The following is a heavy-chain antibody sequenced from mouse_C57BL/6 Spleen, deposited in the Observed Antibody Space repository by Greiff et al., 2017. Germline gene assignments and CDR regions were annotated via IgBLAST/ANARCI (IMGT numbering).Heavy chain of an antibody. D-gene: IGHD2-1*01. CDR3: TREGYYVAGRFAY. Sequence: QVQLKESGAELVRPGASVTLSCKASGYTFTDYEMHWVKQTPVHGLEWIGAIDPETGGTAYNQKFKGKAILTADKSSSTAYMELRSLTSEDSAVYYCTREGYYVAGRFAYWGQGTLVTVSA. V-gene: IGHV1-15*01. J-gene: IGHJ3*01. CDR1: GYTFTDYE. CDR2: IDPETGGT.